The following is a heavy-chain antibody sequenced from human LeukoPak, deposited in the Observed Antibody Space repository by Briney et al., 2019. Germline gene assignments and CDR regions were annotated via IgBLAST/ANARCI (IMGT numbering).Heavy chain of an antibody. CDR3: ARDWVGISRNAFDI. Sequence: PGGSLRLSCAASGFTFDDYGMSWVRQAPGKGLEWVSGINWTGGSTGYADSVKGRFTIFRDNAKNSLYLQMNSLRAEDTALYYCARDWVGISRNAFDIWGQGTMVTVSS. J-gene: IGHJ3*02. V-gene: IGHV3-20*04. D-gene: IGHD2-21*01. CDR2: INWTGGST. CDR1: GFTFDDYG.